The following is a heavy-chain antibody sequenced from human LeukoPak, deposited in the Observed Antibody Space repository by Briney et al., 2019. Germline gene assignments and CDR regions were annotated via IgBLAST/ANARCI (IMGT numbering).Heavy chain of an antibody. Sequence: ASVKVSCKASGYTFTSYGISWVRQAPGQGLEWMGWISAYNGNTNYAQKLQGRVTMTTDTSTSTAYMELRSLRSDDTAVYYCASPSKRRLAYCGGDCSGPLDVFDIWGQGTMVTVSS. V-gene: IGHV1-18*01. J-gene: IGHJ3*02. CDR2: ISAYNGNT. CDR3: ASPSKRRLAYCGGDCSGPLDVFDI. CDR1: GYTFTSYG. D-gene: IGHD2-21*02.